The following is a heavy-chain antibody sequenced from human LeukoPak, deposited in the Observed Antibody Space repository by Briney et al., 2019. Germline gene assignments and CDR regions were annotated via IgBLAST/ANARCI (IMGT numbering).Heavy chain of an antibody. Sequence: GGSLSLFCEASGFTFSSYAMSWLRQAPGKGLEGVSGIIDSGDITYYATSVKGRFTISRDNSKNTLYLQMNSLRAEDTAVYYCAKLGGQEVCNYYVGVWGKGTTVAVSS. V-gene: IGHV3-23*01. CDR3: AKLGGQEVCNYYVGV. J-gene: IGHJ6*03. CDR2: IIDSGDIT. CDR1: GFTFSSYA. D-gene: IGHD3-16*01.